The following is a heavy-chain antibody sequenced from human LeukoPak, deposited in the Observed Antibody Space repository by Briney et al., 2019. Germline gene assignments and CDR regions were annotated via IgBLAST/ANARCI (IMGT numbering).Heavy chain of an antibody. V-gene: IGHV3-23*01. Sequence: GGTLRLSCAASGLTFRSYAMTWIRQAPGKGLEWVSPISGSGDSTYYADSVKGRFTISRDNSKNTLYLQMNSLRTEDTAVYYYAKDAHPSASFLLGRYFDYWGQGTRVTVSS. CDR2: ISGSGDST. D-gene: IGHD7-27*01. J-gene: IGHJ4*02. CDR3: AKDAHPSASFLLGRYFDY. CDR1: GLTFRSYA.